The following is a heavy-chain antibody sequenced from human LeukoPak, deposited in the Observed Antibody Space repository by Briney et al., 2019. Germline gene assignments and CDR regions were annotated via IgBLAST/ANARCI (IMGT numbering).Heavy chain of an antibody. CDR1: RFIFSDYA. D-gene: IGHD6-13*01. CDR3: ARDLGIASPHDY. Sequence: PGGSLRLSCAASRFIFSDYAMHWVRQAPGKGLEWVALILYDGSNEYYTDSVKGRFTISRDNSKNTLYLQMNSLRAEDTAVYYCARDLGIASPHDYWGQGTLVTVSS. CDR2: ILYDGSNE. V-gene: IGHV3-30*04. J-gene: IGHJ4*02.